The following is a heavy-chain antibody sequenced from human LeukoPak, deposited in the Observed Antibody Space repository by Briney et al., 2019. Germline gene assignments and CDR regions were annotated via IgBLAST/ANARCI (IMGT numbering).Heavy chain of an antibody. D-gene: IGHD2-2*01. J-gene: IGHJ3*02. Sequence: GSSVKVSCKASGGTFSSYAISWVRQAPGQGLEWMGRIIPIFGTANYAQKFQGRVTITTDESTSTAYMELSSLRSEDTAVYYCARDNIVVARTFVIDIWGQGTMATVSS. V-gene: IGHV1-69*05. CDR3: ARDNIVVARTFVIDI. CDR2: IIPIFGTA. CDR1: GGTFSSYA.